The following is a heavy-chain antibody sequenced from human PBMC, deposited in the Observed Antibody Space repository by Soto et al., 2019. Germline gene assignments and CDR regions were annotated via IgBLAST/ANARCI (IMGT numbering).Heavy chain of an antibody. CDR2: IYHSGST. Sequence: QVQLQESGPGLVKPSGTLSLTCAVSGGSISSSNWWSWVRQPPGKGLEWIGEIYHSGSTNYNPSLKRRVTISVDKSKNQFALKLSSVTAADTAVYYCARDPIAAAGLDYWGQGTLVTVSS. V-gene: IGHV4-4*02. D-gene: IGHD6-13*01. CDR1: GGSISSSNW. J-gene: IGHJ4*02. CDR3: ARDPIAAAGLDY.